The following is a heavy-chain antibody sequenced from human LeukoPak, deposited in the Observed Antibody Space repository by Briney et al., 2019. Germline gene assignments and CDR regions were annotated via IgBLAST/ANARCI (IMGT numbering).Heavy chain of an antibody. J-gene: IGHJ5*02. CDR3: AKDASILLWFGELSWFDP. D-gene: IGHD3-10*01. V-gene: IGHV3-23*01. CDR1: GFTFTKFW. CDR2: ISGSGGST. Sequence: QPGESLRLSCEASGFTFTKFWMSWVRQAPGKGLEWVSAISGSGGSTYYADSVKGRFTISRDNSKNTLYLQMNSLRAEDTAVYYCAKDASILLWFGELSWFDPWGQGTLVTVSS.